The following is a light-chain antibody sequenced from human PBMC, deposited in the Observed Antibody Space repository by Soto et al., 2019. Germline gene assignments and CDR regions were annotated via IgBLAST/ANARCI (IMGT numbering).Light chain of an antibody. V-gene: IGLV2-14*03. CDR1: SSDVGGYNS. Sequence: QSALTQPASVSGSPGQSIAISCTGTSSDVGGYNSVSWYQQHPGKAPKLMIYNVSNRPSGVSDRFSGSKSGNTASLTISGLQAEDEDDYYCSSYTSSNTYVFGTGTKLTVL. J-gene: IGLJ1*01. CDR2: NVS. CDR3: SSYTSSNTYV.